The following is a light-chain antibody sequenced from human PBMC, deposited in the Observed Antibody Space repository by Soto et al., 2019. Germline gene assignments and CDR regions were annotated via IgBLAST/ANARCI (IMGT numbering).Light chain of an antibody. J-gene: IGKJ2*01. Sequence: DIQMTQSPSTLSSSVGDGATLTCRASQIIGSWLSWYQQKPGKAPNLLIYKATNLQSGVPSRFSGSGSGTDFSLTISSLQPEDFATYFCQQYNDFPYTFGPGTQLEI. CDR1: QIIGSW. CDR2: KAT. CDR3: QQYNDFPYT. V-gene: IGKV1-5*03.